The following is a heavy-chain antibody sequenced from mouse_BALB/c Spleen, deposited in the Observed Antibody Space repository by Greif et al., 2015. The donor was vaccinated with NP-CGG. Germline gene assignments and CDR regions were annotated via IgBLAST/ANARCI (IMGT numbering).Heavy chain of an antibody. CDR3: ARHFYDGYYGEDY. Sequence: EVKLVESGGGLVKPGGSLKLSCAASGFAFSSYDRSWVRQTPEKRLEWVAYISSGGGSTYYPDTVKGRFTISRDNAKNTLYLQMSSLKSEDTAMYYCARHFYDGYYGEDYWGQGTTLTVSS. J-gene: IGHJ2*01. V-gene: IGHV5-12-1*01. CDR1: GFAFSSYD. D-gene: IGHD2-3*01. CDR2: ISSGGGST.